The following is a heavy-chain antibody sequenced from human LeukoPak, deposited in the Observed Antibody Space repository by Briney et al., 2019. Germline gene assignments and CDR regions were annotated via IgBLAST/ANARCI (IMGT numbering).Heavy chain of an antibody. CDR1: GFTFSDYY. V-gene: IGHV3-11*04. CDR2: ISISGFTF. D-gene: IGHD3-22*01. CDR3: AGNFYDVGSGYPTFDY. Sequence: GGSLRLSCAASGFTFSDYYMNWVRQTPEKGLEWVAYISISGFTFYYADSVRGRFTISRDNSENSLFLQMNSLRPDDTAVYYCAGNFYDVGSGYPTFDYWGQGTLVTVSS. J-gene: IGHJ4*02.